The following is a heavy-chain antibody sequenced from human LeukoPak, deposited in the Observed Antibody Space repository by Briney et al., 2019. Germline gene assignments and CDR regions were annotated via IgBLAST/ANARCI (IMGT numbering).Heavy chain of an antibody. Sequence: GGSLRLSCAASGFTFSSYEMNWVRQAPGKGLEWVSYISSSGSTIYYADSVKGRFTISRDNAKNSLYLQMNSLRAEDTAVYYCARAERYSYGFGSAVDYWGQGTLVTVSS. D-gene: IGHD5-18*01. CDR2: ISSSGSTI. J-gene: IGHJ4*02. V-gene: IGHV3-48*03. CDR3: ARAERYSYGFGSAVDY. CDR1: GFTFSSYE.